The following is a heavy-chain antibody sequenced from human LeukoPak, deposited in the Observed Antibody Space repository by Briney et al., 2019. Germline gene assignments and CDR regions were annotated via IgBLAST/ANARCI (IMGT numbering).Heavy chain of an antibody. D-gene: IGHD5-18*01. J-gene: IGHJ4*02. V-gene: IGHV3-74*01. Sequence: GGSLRLSCAASGFTFSSYWMHWVRHTPGQGLVWVSRIKGDGSSTSYADSVKGRFTISRDNAKNTLYLQMNSLRAEDTAVYYCARDGYSFGHDFDYWGQGTLVTVSS. CDR3: ARDGYSFGHDFDY. CDR1: GFTFSSYW. CDR2: IKGDGSST.